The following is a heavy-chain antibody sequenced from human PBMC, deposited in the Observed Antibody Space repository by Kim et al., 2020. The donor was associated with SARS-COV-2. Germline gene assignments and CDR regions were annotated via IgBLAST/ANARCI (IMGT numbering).Heavy chain of an antibody. J-gene: IGHJ6*02. CDR1: GGSISSSNW. Sequence: SETLSLTCAVSGGSISSSNWWSWVRQPPGKGLEWIGEIYHSGSTNYNPSLKSRVTISVDKSKNQFSLKLSSVTAADTAVYYCARSGRGLYYYYGMDVWGQGTTVTVSS. V-gene: IGHV4-4*02. CDR3: ARSGRGLYYYYGMDV. CDR2: IYHSGST. D-gene: IGHD3-10*01.